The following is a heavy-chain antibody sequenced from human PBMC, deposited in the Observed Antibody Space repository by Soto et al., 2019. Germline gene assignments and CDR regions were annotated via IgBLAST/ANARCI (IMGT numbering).Heavy chain of an antibody. CDR3: ATRRVMTTVTTHFDY. V-gene: IGHV3-30*04. CDR1: GFTFSSYA. J-gene: IGHJ4*02. CDR2: ISYDGSNK. D-gene: IGHD4-4*01. Sequence: GGSLRLSCAASGFTFSSYAMHWVRQAPGKGLEWVAVISYDGSNKYYADSVNGRFTISRDNSKNTLYLQMNSLRAEDTAVYYCATRRVMTTVTTHFDYWGQGTLVTVSS.